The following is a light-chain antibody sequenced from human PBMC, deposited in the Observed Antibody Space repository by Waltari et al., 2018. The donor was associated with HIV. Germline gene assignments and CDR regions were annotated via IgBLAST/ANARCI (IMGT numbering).Light chain of an antibody. J-gene: IGLJ2*01. V-gene: IGLV2-8*01. CDR3: SAYAGSNNLVL. CDR2: DVN. Sequence: QSALTQPHSASGSLGQSVTISCTGTSSDVGGSNVVTSYQQYPGEAPKLIIYDVNKRPSGVPDRFSGSKSGNTASLTVSGLQGEDEAQYYCSAYAGSNNLVLFGGGTKLTVL. CDR1: SSDVGGSNV.